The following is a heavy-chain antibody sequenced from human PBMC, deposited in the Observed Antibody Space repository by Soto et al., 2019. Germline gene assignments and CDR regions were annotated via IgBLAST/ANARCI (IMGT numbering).Heavy chain of an antibody. D-gene: IGHD2-2*01. J-gene: IGHJ5*02. CDR2: INHNGGT. CDR3: ARAGVVPAASAHH. V-gene: IGHV4-34*02. Sequence: VQLRQWGAGQLKPSETLSLTCAVYGGSFSGYFWSWIRQPPGKGLEWIGEINHNGGTNYNPSLKSRVTISLDTSKNQFSLNLNSVTAADTAVHYCARAGVVPAASAHHWGQGTLVTVSS. CDR1: GGSFSGYF.